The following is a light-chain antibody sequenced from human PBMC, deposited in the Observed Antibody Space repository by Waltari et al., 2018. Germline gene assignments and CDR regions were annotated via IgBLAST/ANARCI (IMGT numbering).Light chain of an antibody. CDR2: GAS. J-gene: IGKJ3*01. V-gene: IGKV3-20*01. CDR3: QQYGSSSIFT. CDR1: QSVSSSY. Sequence: EIVLTQSPGTLSLSPGERATLSCRASQSVSSSYLAWYQQKPGQAPRLRIYGASSRATGIQDRFSGSGSGTDVTLTISRLEPEDFAVYYCQQYGSSSIFTFGPGTKVDIK.